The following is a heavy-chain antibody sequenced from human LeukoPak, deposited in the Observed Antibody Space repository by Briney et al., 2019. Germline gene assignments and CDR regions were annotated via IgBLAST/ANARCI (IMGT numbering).Heavy chain of an antibody. J-gene: IGHJ4*02. CDR1: ECTFNSYA. CDR2: IIPIFGTA. CDR3: ARSRPSGFIDYWDY. D-gene: IGHD4/OR15-4a*01. V-gene: IGHV1-69*06. Sequence: SVKVSCKASECTFNSYAISWVREAPGQGLEWMGRIIPIFGTANYAQKFLGRVTITADKSTSTVYMELSSLRSEDTAVYYCARSRPSGFIDYWDYWGQGTLGTVS.